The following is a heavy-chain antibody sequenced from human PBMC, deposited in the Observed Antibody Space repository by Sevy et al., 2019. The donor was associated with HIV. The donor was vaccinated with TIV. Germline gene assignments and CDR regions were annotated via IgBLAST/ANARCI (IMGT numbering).Heavy chain of an antibody. Sequence: ASVKVSCKASGGTLNNYGMNWVRQAPGQGLDWMGGIIPSVGIASYAQKIQGRAAITADESTSTIYLEVGRLRSDDTAVYFCASVRPCVGDCYFFDTWGQGTLVTVSS. CDR1: GGTLNNYG. J-gene: IGHJ4*02. D-gene: IGHD2-21*02. V-gene: IGHV1-69*10. CDR2: IIPSVGIA. CDR3: ASVRPCVGDCYFFDT.